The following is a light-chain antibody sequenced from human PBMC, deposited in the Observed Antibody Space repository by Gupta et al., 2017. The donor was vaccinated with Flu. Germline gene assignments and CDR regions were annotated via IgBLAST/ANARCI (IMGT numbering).Light chain of an antibody. V-gene: IGLV2-23*02. CDR3: CSYTVTRGRLV. CDR1: NSDVGSYNL. CDR2: EVS. J-gene: IGLJ2*01. Sequence: QSALTQPASVSGSSGKSITISCTGTNSDVGSYNLVSWYQQHPGKAPKLIIYEVSKRPSGVSNRFSDSKSGTTASLTISGLQAEDEADYYCCSYTVTRGRLVFGGGTKLTVL.